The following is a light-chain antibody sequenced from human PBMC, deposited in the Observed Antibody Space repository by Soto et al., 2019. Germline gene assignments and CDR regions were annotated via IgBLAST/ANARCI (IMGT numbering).Light chain of an antibody. CDR2: GAS. V-gene: IGKV1-39*01. Sequence: DIQMTQSPSTLSASVGDRVTITCRASQSISTYLAWYQQKAGKAPKLLIYGASNLESGVPSRFSGSGSGTDFTLTISSLQPEDFATYYCQQSYSTLRTFGQGTKVDIK. J-gene: IGKJ1*01. CDR1: QSISTY. CDR3: QQSYSTLRT.